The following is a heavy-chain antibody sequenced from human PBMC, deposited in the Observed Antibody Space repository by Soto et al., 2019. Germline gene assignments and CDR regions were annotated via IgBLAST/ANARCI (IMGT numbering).Heavy chain of an antibody. CDR3: ARERAYCGGDCYSDAFDI. D-gene: IGHD2-21*02. CDR2: IYYSGST. J-gene: IGHJ3*02. Sequence: SETLSLTCTVSGGSISSGDYYWSWIRQPPGKGLEWIGYIYYSGSTYYNPSLKSRVTISVDTSKNQFSLKLSSVTAADTAVYYCARERAYCGGDCYSDAFDIWGQGTMVTVSS. V-gene: IGHV4-30-4*01. CDR1: GGSISSGDYY.